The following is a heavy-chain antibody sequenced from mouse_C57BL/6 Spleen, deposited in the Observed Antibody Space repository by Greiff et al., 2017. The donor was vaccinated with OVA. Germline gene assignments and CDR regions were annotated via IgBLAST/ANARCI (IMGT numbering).Heavy chain of an antibody. CDR2: IYPGDGDT. CDR1: GYAFSSSW. J-gene: IGHJ3*01. CDR3: ARGAIYYDYEGWFAY. D-gene: IGHD2-4*01. V-gene: IGHV1-82*01. Sequence: VQLQQSGPELVKPGASVKISCKASGYAFSSSWMNWVKQRPGKGLEWIGRIYPGDGDTNYNGKFKGKATLTADKSSSTAYMQLSSLTSADSAVYFCARGAIYYDYEGWFAYWGQGTLVTVSA.